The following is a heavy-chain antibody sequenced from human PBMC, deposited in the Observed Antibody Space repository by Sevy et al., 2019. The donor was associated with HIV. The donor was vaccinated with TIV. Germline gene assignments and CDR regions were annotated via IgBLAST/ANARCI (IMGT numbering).Heavy chain of an antibody. Sequence: GGSLRLSCAASGFAFSSYAMSWVRQAPGKGLEWVSAISGSGGSTYYADSVKGRFTISRDNSKNTLYLQMNSLRAEDTAVYYSAKPRDCAGNADYFDYWGQGTLVTDSS. CDR3: AKPRDCAGNADYFDY. CDR1: GFAFSSYA. CDR2: ISGSGGST. V-gene: IGHV3-23*01. J-gene: IGHJ4*02. D-gene: IGHD2-21*02.